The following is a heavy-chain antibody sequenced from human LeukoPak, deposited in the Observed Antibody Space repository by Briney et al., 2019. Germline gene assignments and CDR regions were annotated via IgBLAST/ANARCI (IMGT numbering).Heavy chain of an antibody. CDR1: GYTFTSYV. CDR3: ARIPGYCSSTSCSWVWAFDY. D-gene: IGHD2-2*01. CDR2: ISAYNGNT. Sequence: GASVKVSCKASGYTFTSYVISWVPQAPGQGLKWMGWISAYNGNTKYAQKLQGRVTMTTDTSTSTAYMELRSLRSDDTAVYYCARIPGYCSSTSCSWVWAFDYWGQGTLVTVSS. V-gene: IGHV1-18*01. J-gene: IGHJ4*02.